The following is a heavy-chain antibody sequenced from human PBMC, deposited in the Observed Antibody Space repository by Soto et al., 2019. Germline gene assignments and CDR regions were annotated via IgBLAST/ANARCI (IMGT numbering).Heavy chain of an antibody. CDR2: ISYDGSNK. J-gene: IGHJ4*02. Sequence: QVQLVESGGGVVQPGRSLRLSCAASGFTFSSYGMHWVRQAPGKGLEWVAVISYDGSNKYYADSVKGRFTISRDNSKNTLYLQMNSLRAEDTAVYYCATSRPAFDYWGQGTLVPVSS. V-gene: IGHV3-30*03. CDR1: GFTFSSYG. CDR3: ATSRPAFDY.